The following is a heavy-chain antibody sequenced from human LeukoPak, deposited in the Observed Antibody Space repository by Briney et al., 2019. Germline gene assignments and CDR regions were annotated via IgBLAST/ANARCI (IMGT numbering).Heavy chain of an antibody. D-gene: IGHD3-22*01. V-gene: IGHV3-23*01. Sequence: GGSLRLSCAASGFTFSSYAMSWVRQAPGKGLEWVSAISGSGGSTYYADSVKGRFTISRDNSKNTLYLQMNSLRAEDTAVYYCAKAHGVGPDSSGYEFSLWGQGTLVTVSS. CDR1: GFTFSSYA. J-gene: IGHJ4*02. CDR3: AKAHGVGPDSSGYEFSL. CDR2: ISGSGGST.